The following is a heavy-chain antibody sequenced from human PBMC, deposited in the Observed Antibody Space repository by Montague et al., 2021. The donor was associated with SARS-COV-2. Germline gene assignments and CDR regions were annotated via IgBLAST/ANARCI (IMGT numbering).Heavy chain of an antibody. V-gene: IGHV4-39*07. D-gene: IGHD3-22*01. Sequence: SETLSLTCTVSGGSIGSSSYYWGWIRQPPGQGLEWIGSIYYTGGTYYNPSLKSRVTISVDTSKNQFSLKLSSVTAADTAVYYCARDTRIAMLVVVTRYGLDVWGQGTTVTVSS. J-gene: IGHJ6*02. CDR1: GGSIGSSSYY. CDR3: ARDTRIAMLVVVTRYGLDV. CDR2: IYYTGGT.